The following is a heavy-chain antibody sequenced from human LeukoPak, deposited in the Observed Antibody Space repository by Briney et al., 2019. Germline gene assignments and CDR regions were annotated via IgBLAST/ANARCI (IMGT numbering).Heavy chain of an antibody. CDR2: IWYDGSNK. CDR3: AKYGDYDAFDI. V-gene: IGHV3-33*03. D-gene: IGHD4-17*01. CDR1: GFTFSRHG. Sequence: GGSLRLSCVASGFTFSRHGMHWVRQAPGKGLEWVTVIWYDGSNKYYADSVKGRFTISRDKSKNTLYLQMNSLRAEDTAVYYCAKYGDYDAFDIWGQGTMVTVSS. J-gene: IGHJ3*02.